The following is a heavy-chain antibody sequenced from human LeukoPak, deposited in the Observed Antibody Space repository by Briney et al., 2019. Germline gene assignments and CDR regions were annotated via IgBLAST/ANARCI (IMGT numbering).Heavy chain of an antibody. CDR1: GGSTSGGNYY. CDR3: TRVGSGNFDF. V-gene: IGHV4-61*01. Sequence: SETLSLTCIVSGGSTSGGNYYWGWIRRPPGKGLEWIGYIYYSGNTNYNPSLKSRVSMSIDTSKNQFSLKLSSMTAADTAVYYCTRVGSGNFDFWGQGTLVTVSS. J-gene: IGHJ4*02. D-gene: IGHD2-15*01. CDR2: IYYSGNT.